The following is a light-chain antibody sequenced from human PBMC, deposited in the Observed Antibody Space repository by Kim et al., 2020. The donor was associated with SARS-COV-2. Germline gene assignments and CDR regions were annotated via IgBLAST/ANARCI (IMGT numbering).Light chain of an antibody. Sequence: AHFTGTRNRNNGGNQGAAWLQQNQGHPPKLLSYRNNNRPSGISERLSASRSGNTASLTITGLQPEDEADYYCSAWDSTLSACVFGVGTQLTV. CDR1: RNNGGNQG. CDR3: SAWDSTLSACV. V-gene: IGLV10-54*01. CDR2: RNN. J-gene: IGLJ3*02.